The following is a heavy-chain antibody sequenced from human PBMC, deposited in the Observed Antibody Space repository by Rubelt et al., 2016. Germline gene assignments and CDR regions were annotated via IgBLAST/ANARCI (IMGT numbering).Heavy chain of an antibody. J-gene: IGHJ4*02. Sequence: QLQLQESGPGLVKPSETLSLTCTVSGGSISSSTYYWGWIRQPPGKGLEWIGSIYYSGTTYYNPSLKSRLTISVDTSKNQFSLKLSSVTAADTAVYYCARVDRGGYSYGRTFDNWGQGTLVTVSS. V-gene: IGHV4-39*07. D-gene: IGHD5-18*01. CDR1: GGSISSSTYY. CDR2: IYYSGTT. CDR3: ARVDRGGYSYGRTFDN.